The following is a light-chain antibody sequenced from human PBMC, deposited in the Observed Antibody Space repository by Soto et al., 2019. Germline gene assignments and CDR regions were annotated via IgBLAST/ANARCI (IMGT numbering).Light chain of an antibody. CDR2: GAS. CDR3: QQYGNSPIT. Sequence: GEIATLSCRASQTITTYLAWYQQKPGQPPRLLIYGASSRATGIPDRFSGSGSGTDFTLTVSRLEPEDFALYYCQQYGNSPITFGQGTRL. V-gene: IGKV3-20*01. CDR1: QTITTY. J-gene: IGKJ5*01.